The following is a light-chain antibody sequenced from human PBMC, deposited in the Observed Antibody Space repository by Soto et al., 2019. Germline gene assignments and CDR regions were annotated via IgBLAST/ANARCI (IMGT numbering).Light chain of an antibody. CDR2: GAS. J-gene: IGKJ5*01. V-gene: IGKV3-20*01. Sequence: IVMTQSQDTLFLSAGERASLSCGASQSVKTKLAWYQKKPGQAPRLLIYGASSRATGIPDRFSGSGSGTDFTLTISRLEPEDFAVYDGQQYGSSPITFGQGTRLEIK. CDR1: QSVKTK. CDR3: QQYGSSPIT.